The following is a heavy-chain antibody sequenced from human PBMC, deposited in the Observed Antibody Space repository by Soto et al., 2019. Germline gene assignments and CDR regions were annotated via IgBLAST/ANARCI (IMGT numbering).Heavy chain of an antibody. D-gene: IGHD6-13*01. V-gene: IGHV1-46*03. Sequence: GASLKVSCKASGYTFTSYYMHWVRQAPGQGLEWMGIINPSGGSTSYAQKFQGRVTMTRDTSTSTVYMELSSLRSEDTAVYYCAREYSSSWYDYNWFDPWGQGTLVTV. CDR3: AREYSSSWYDYNWFDP. CDR2: INPSGGST. CDR1: GYTFTSYY. J-gene: IGHJ5*02.